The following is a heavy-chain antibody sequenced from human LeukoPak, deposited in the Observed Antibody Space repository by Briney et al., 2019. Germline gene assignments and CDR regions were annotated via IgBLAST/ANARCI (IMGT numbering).Heavy chain of an antibody. CDR2: IYYSGST. CDR3: ARGGWSLDL. CDR1: GGSVSNYY. D-gene: IGHD3-16*01. V-gene: IGHV4-59*02. J-gene: IGHJ2*01. Sequence: SETLSLTCTVSGGSVSNYYWSWFRQPPGKGLEWIGYIYYSGSTNYNPSPRSRVTISVDTSNDHFALKLSSVTAADTAVYYCARGGWSLDLWGRGTLVTVSS.